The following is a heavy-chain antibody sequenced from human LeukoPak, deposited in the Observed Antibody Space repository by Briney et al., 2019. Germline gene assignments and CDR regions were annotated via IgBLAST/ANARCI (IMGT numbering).Heavy chain of an antibody. Sequence: GGSLRLSCAASGFSFSSDGMHWVRQAPGKGLEWVAFIRSDGNKKYYTASAKGRFTISRDNANNTLYLQMNSLRAEDTAVYYCAKDRDGFNDLWGRGTLVTVSS. J-gene: IGHJ2*01. V-gene: IGHV3-30*02. CDR2: IRSDGNKK. D-gene: IGHD5-24*01. CDR3: AKDRDGFNDL. CDR1: GFSFSSDG.